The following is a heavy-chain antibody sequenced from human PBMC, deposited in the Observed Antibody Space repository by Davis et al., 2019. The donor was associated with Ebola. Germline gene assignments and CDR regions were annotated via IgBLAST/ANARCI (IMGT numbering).Heavy chain of an antibody. CDR1: GYTFSNYA. J-gene: IGHJ6*02. Sequence: ASVKVSCKTSGYTFSNYAIHWVRQAPGQWLEWMGWINAGNGDTKYSQKFQGRVTITRDTPASTAYMELSSLRPEDTAVYYCAKQLGSGFMYDGMDVWGQGTTVTVSS. CDR2: INAGNGDT. D-gene: IGHD3-3*01. V-gene: IGHV1-3*01. CDR3: AKQLGSGFMYDGMDV.